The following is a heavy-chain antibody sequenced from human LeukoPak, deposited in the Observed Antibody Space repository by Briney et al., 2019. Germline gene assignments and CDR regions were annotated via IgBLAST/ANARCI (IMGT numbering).Heavy chain of an antibody. V-gene: IGHV3-74*01. CDR1: GFTFSDYW. CDR2: LTSDGRST. Sequence: GGSLRLSCAASGFTFSDYWMHWVRQAPGKGLVWVSRLTSDGRSTSYADSVKGRFTMSRDNAKNALFLQMNSLRDEDTAVYYCARDASTYSDYWGQGTPVTVSS. CDR3: ARDASTYSDY. J-gene: IGHJ4*02.